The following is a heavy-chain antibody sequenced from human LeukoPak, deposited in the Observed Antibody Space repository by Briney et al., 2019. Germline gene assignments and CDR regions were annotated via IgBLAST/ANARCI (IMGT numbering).Heavy chain of an antibody. J-gene: IGHJ4*02. CDR3: AMRRPQLDFDY. CDR1: GLNVSSSY. Sequence: GGSLRLSCAASGLNVSSSYMSWVRQAPGKGLEWVSVLYGGGTTWYVESVKGRFSVSRDKSKKTLFLQMSSLRAEDTAFYFCAMRRPQLDFDYWGQGTLVTVSS. CDR2: LYGGGTT. D-gene: IGHD1-1*01. V-gene: IGHV3-66*01.